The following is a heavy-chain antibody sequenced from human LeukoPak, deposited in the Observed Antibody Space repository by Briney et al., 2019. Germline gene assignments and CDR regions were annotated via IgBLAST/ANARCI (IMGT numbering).Heavy chain of an antibody. V-gene: IGHV1-69*13. CDR3: ARDRVETPYEADAFDI. CDR1: GGTFSSFP. D-gene: IGHD4-23*01. J-gene: IGHJ3*02. CDR2: IIPIFRTS. Sequence: SVKVSCKASGGTFSSFPISWVRQAPGQGIEWMGGIIPIFRTSNYAQKFQGRVTITADESTSTAYMELSSLRSEDTGVYYCARDRVETPYEADAFDIWGQGTLVTVSS.